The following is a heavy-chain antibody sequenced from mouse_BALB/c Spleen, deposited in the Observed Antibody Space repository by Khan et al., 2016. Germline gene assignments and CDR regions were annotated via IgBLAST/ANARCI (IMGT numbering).Heavy chain of an antibody. CDR3: NVRFAY. V-gene: IGHV14-4*02. Sequence: VRLQQSGAELVRSGASVKLSCTASGFNIKDYYMHWVKQRPEQGLEWIGWIDPENGDTEYAPKFQGKATMTADTSSNKAYLQLSSLTSEDTAVDYCNVRFAYWGQGTLVTVSA. CDR1: GFNIKDYY. J-gene: IGHJ3*01. CDR2: IDPENGDT.